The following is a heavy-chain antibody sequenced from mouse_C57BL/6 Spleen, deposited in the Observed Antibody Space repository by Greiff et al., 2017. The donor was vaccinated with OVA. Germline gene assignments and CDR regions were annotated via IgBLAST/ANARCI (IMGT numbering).Heavy chain of an antibody. CDR1: GYSFTGYY. CDR2: INPSTGGT. Sequence: VQLQQSGPELVKPGASVKISCTASGYSFTGYYMNWVKQSPEKSLEWIGEINPSTGGTTYNQKFKAKATLTVDKSSSTAYLQLKSLTSEDSAVYYCASYYYGRYFDVWGTGTTVTVSS. J-gene: IGHJ1*03. CDR3: ASYYYGRYFDV. V-gene: IGHV1-42*01. D-gene: IGHD1-1*01.